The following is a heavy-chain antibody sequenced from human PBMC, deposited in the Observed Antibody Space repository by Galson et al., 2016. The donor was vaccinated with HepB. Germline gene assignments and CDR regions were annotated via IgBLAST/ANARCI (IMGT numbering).Heavy chain of an antibody. CDR3: ARVMVDYHYWGNKPKHYYSGMDV. V-gene: IGHV3-11*01. J-gene: IGHJ6*02. CDR1: GITFSDSY. D-gene: IGHD3-3*01. Sequence: SLRLSCAASGITFSDSYMTWIRQAPGKGLEWLSYISSSGSTIYYADSVKGRFTISRDNAKSSLYLQMNSLRAEDTAVYYCARVMVDYHYWGNKPKHYYSGMDVWGQGTTVTVSS. CDR2: ISSSGSTI.